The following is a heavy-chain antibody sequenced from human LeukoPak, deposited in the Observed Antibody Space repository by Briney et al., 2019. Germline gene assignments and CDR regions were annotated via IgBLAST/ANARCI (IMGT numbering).Heavy chain of an antibody. CDR1: GYTFAGYY. CDR3: ARDLSGSYYLT. CDR2: INPNSGGT. Sequence: ASVKVSCKASGYTFAGYYMHWVRQAPGQGLEWMGWINPNSGGTNYAQKFQGRVTMTRDTSISAAYMELSRLRSDDTAVYYCARDLSGSYYLTWGQGTLVTVSS. D-gene: IGHD1-26*01. V-gene: IGHV1-2*02. J-gene: IGHJ5*02.